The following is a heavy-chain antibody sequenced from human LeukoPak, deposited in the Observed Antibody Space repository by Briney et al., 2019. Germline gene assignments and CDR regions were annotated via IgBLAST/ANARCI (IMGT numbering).Heavy chain of an antibody. CDR2: ISGIGGST. D-gene: IGHD3-9*01. Sequence: GGTLRLSCAASGFTFRRYGMSWVDQAPGQGLEWVSAISGIGGSTYYADSVKGRFTIARNNSKHTLYLQINSLRAEATAVYYRAKDHATYYDILTDSGYYYYMDVWGKGTTVTISS. CDR3: AKDHATYYDILTDSGYYYYMDV. J-gene: IGHJ6*03. CDR1: GFTFRRYG. V-gene: IGHV3-23*01.